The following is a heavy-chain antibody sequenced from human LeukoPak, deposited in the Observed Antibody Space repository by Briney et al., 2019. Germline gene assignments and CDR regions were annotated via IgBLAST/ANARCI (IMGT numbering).Heavy chain of an antibody. J-gene: IGHJ4*02. D-gene: IGHD5-24*01. V-gene: IGHV3-73*01. Sequence: GESLKISCAASGFTFSGSAMHWVRQASGKGLEWVGRIRSKANSYATAYAASVKGRFTISRDDSKNTAYLQMNSLKTEDTAVYYCTLGDGYKKISGVDYWGQGTLVTVSS. CDR1: GFTFSGSA. CDR2: IRSKANSYAT. CDR3: TLGDGYKKISGVDY.